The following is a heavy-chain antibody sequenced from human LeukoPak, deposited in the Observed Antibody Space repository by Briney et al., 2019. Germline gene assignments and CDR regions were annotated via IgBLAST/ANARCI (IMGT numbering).Heavy chain of an antibody. V-gene: IGHV1-18*01. J-gene: IGHJ6*02. CDR1: GYTFTSYG. D-gene: IGHD5-24*01. CDR2: ISAYNGNT. Sequence: ASVKVSCKASGYTFTSYGISWVRQAPGQGLEWMGWISAYNGNTNYAQKLQGRVTMTTDTSTSTAYMELRSLRSDDTAVYYCARDSSLNRDGYTGGMDVWGQGTTVTVSS. CDR3: ARDSSLNRDGYTGGMDV.